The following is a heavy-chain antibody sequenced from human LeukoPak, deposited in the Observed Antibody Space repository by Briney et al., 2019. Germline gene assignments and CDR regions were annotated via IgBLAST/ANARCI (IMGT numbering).Heavy chain of an antibody. D-gene: IGHD3-9*01. CDR2: INPDSGGT. CDR3: ARTAIFSPFSFDY. CDR1: GYTFTGYY. J-gene: IGHJ4*02. V-gene: IGHV1-2*02. Sequence: ASVKVSCKSSGYTFTGYYMHWVRQAPGQGLEWMGWINPDSGGTNYAQKFQGRVTMTRDTSISTAYMGLSRLRSDDTAVYYCARTAIFSPFSFDYWGQGTLVTVSS.